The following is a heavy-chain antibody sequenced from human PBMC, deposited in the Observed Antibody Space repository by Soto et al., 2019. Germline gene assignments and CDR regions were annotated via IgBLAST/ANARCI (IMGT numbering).Heavy chain of an antibody. CDR3: ARGQQLVANWLDP. CDR2: ISSTGSTP. V-gene: IGHV3-11*01. D-gene: IGHD6-6*01. Sequence: XGSLGLSCAASGFPFSDSYMAGIRQAPGKGLEEIATISSTGSTPYYADSVKGRFTISRDNAQNSLYLEMNNLRAEDTAVYYCARGQQLVANWLDPWGQGILVTVSS. CDR1: GFPFSDSY. J-gene: IGHJ5*02.